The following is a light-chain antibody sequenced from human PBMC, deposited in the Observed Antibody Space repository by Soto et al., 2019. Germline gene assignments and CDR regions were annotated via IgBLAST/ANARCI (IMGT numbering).Light chain of an antibody. J-gene: IGKJ3*01. CDR1: ESVNRVY. V-gene: IGKV3-20*01. Sequence: EIVLAQSPATLSLSPGERATLSCRASESVNRVYLAWYQHKPGQAPRLLIFGASERATGLPDRFSGSGSGTDFTLTISRLEPEDFAVYYCQQYVTPPFTFGPGTKVDI. CDR3: QQYVTPPFT. CDR2: GAS.